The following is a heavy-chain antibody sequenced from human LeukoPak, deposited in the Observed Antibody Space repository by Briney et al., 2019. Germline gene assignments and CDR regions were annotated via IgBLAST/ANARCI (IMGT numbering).Heavy chain of an antibody. CDR2: INHSGST. Sequence: PSETLSLTCAVYGGSFSGYYWSWIRQPPGKGLEWIGEINHSGSTNYNPSLKRRVTISVDTSKNQLSLKLSSVTAADTAVYYCARADHYYDSSGYYYGPLDYWGQGTLVTVSS. V-gene: IGHV4-34*01. CDR3: ARADHYYDSSGYYYGPLDY. CDR1: GGSFSGYY. D-gene: IGHD3-22*01. J-gene: IGHJ4*02.